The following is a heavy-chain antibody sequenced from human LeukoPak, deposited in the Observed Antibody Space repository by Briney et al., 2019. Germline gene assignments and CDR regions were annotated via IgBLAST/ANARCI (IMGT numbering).Heavy chain of an antibody. J-gene: IGHJ4*02. CDR3: ARGGLINRGSSPPIPFEY. D-gene: IGHD6-13*01. Sequence: ASVKVSCKASGYTLSNYYIHWVRQAPGQGLEWVGVMNPSDGVTTYAQKFQGRVTMTRDTSTSTVYVELSSLTSEDTAVHFCARGGLINRGSSPPIPFEYWGQGTLVTVSS. CDR2: MNPSDGVT. CDR1: GYTLSNYY. V-gene: IGHV1-46*01.